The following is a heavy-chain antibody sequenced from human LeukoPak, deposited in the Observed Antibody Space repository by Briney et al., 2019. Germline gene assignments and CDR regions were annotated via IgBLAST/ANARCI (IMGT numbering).Heavy chain of an antibody. CDR1: GGSITSSRYY. J-gene: IGHJ4*02. Sequence: SETLSLTCTVSGGSITSSRYYWGWIRQPPGKGLEWIGSIYYSGSTHYNPSLRSRVTISVDTSKNQLFSLNLSSVTAADTAVYYCVRRKLRHGYSHGGFDYWGQGTLVTVSS. CDR3: VRRKLRHGYSHGGFDY. CDR2: IYYSGST. D-gene: IGHD5-18*01. V-gene: IGHV4-39*01.